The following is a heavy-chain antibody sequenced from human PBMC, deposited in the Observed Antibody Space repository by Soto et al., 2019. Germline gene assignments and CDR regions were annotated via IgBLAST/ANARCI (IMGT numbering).Heavy chain of an antibody. CDR2: ISVRGDYR. CDR3: ANHGGFYF. D-gene: IGHD3-10*01. CDR1: GFTFSSSG. V-gene: IGHV3-23*01. J-gene: IGHJ3*01. Sequence: EGQLLQSGGGLVQPGESLRVSCAASGFTFSSSGMSWVRQAPGKGLEWVSSISVRGDYRYYADSVKGRFTISRDNSKNTLYLQMNSVTAEDTAVYYCANHGGFYFWGQGTMVAVSS.